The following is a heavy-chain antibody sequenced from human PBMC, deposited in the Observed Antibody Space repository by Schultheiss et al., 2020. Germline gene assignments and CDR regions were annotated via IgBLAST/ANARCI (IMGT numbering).Heavy chain of an antibody. CDR1: GGSISSYY. J-gene: IGHJ2*01. Sequence: SETLSLTCTVSGGSISSYYWSWIRQPPGKGLEWIGYIYHSGSTYYNPSLKSRVTISVDTSKNQFSLKLSSVTAADTAVYYCARDTHSGYSSYWYFDLWGRGTLVTVSS. CDR2: IYHSGST. V-gene: IGHV4-59*12. D-gene: IGHD3-22*01. CDR3: ARDTHSGYSSYWYFDL.